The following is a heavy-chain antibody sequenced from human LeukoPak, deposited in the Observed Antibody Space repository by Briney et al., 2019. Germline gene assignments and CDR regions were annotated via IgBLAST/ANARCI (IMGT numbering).Heavy chain of an antibody. CDR2: ISAYNGKT. V-gene: IGHV1-18*01. J-gene: IGHJ6*03. CDR1: RYTFTSYG. Sequence: EASVKVSCKASRYTFTSYGISWVRQPPGQGLEGMGWISAYNGKTNFPQKLQGRVTMTTDTSTSTAYMELRSLRSDDTAVYYCARSGVAPAAWDYYYMDVSGKGTTVTVSS. D-gene: IGHD2-2*01. CDR3: ARSGVAPAAWDYYYMDV.